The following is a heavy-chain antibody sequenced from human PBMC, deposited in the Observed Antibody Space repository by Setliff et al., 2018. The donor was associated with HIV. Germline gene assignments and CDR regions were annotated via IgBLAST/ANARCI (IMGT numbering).Heavy chain of an antibody. V-gene: IGHV3-30*04. CDR3: AKDGQRVGYGSDFDY. CDR1: GFTFSSYA. CDR2: ISYDASNK. D-gene: IGHD6-25*01. Sequence: GGSLRLSCAASGFTFSSYAMHWVRQAPGKGLEWVAVISYDASNKYYADSVKGRFTISRDNSNNTLYLQMNSLRAEDTAVYYCAKDGQRVGYGSDFDYWGQGTLVTVSS. J-gene: IGHJ4*02.